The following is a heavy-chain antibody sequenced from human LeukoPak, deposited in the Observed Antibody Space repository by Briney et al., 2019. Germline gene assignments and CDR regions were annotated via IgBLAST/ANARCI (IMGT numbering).Heavy chain of an antibody. D-gene: IGHD6-13*01. CDR1: GGSISSGGYY. Sequence: SQTLSLTCTVSGGSISSGGYYWTWIRQHPGMGLEWIGYIFYSGSTYYTPSLKSRVSMSVDTSKNQFSLKLTSLTAADTAVYYCARGSSWYSEPFDYWGQGTLVTVSS. CDR3: ARGSSWYSEPFDY. CDR2: IFYSGST. V-gene: IGHV4-31*03. J-gene: IGHJ4*02.